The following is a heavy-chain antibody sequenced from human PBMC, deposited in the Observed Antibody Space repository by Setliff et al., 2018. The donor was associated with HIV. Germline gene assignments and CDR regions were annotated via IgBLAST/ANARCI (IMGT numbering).Heavy chain of an antibody. CDR1: GYTFTSYY. V-gene: IGHV1-46*01. CDR2: INPSGGST. D-gene: IGHD6-19*01. Sequence: AASVKVSCKASGYTFTSYYMHWVRQAPGQGLEWMGIINPSGGSTSYAQKFQGRVTISVDTSKNQFSLKLSSVTAADTAVYYCARGRAEYVAVAVMGSWFDPWGQGTLVTVSS. CDR3: ARGRAEYVAVAVMGSWFDP. J-gene: IGHJ5*02.